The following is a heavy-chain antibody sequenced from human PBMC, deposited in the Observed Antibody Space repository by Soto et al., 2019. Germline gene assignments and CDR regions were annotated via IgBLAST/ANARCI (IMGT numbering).Heavy chain of an antibody. CDR1: GFTFSSYW. CDR3: AGDAPGDYLFDY. J-gene: IGHJ4*02. CDR2: IKQDGSEK. V-gene: IGHV3-7*01. D-gene: IGHD4-17*01. Sequence: GGSLRLSCAASGFTFSSYWMSWVRQAPGKGLEWVANIKQDGSEKYYVDSGKGRFTISRNNAKNSLYLQMNGLRAEDTAVYYCAGDAPGDYLFDYWGQGTLVTVSS.